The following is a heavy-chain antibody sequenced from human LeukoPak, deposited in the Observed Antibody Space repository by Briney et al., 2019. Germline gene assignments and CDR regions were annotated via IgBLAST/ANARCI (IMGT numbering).Heavy chain of an antibody. V-gene: IGHV4-59*08. D-gene: IGHD6-19*01. J-gene: IGHJ4*02. Sequence: SETLSLTCTVSGGSISSYYWSWIRQPPGKGLEWIGYIYYSGSTNYNPSLKSRVTISVDTSKNQFSLKLSSVTAADTAVYYCARQGRGGWYGADYFDYWGQGTLVTVSS. CDR3: ARQGRGGWYGADYFDY. CDR2: IYYSGST. CDR1: GGSISSYY.